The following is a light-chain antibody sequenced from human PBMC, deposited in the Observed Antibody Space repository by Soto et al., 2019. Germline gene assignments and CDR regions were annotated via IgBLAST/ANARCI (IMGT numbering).Light chain of an antibody. CDR3: SSYTRSSTRV. V-gene: IGLV2-14*03. Sequence: QSALTQPASVSGSPGQSITISCTGTSSDVGGYNYVSWYQQHPDKAPKLMIYDVSNRPSGVSNRLSGSKSGNTASLTISGLQAEDEADYYCSSYTRSSTRVFGTGTKLTVL. CDR1: SSDVGGYNY. CDR2: DVS. J-gene: IGLJ1*01.